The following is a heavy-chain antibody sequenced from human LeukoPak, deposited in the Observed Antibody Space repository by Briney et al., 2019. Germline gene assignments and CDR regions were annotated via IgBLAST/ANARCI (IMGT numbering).Heavy chain of an antibody. Sequence: SVKVSCKASGDTFSSYAISWVRQAPGHGLEWMGGIIPIFGTANYAQKFQGRVTITADESTSTAYMELSSLRSEDTAVYYCTRDFDNPENSCPSTSCIDVWGQGTTVTVSS. CDR3: TRDFDNPENSCPSTSCIDV. D-gene: IGHD2-2*01. CDR1: GDTFSSYA. J-gene: IGHJ6*02. CDR2: IIPIFGTA. V-gene: IGHV1-69*13.